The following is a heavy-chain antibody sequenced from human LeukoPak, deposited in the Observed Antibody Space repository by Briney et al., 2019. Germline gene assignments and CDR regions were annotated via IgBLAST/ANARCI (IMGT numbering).Heavy chain of an antibody. V-gene: IGHV1-18*01. J-gene: IGHJ4*02. CDR3: ASGYCSGDCYYDY. CDR2: ISTYNGNT. D-gene: IGHD2-21*02. CDR1: GYSFSRYG. Sequence: ASVKVSCKASGYSFSRYGISWVRQAPGQGLEWMGWISTYNGNTNYAQKFQGRVTMTTDTSTNTAYMELRSLRSDDTAVYYCASGYCSGDCYYDYWGQGTLVTVSS.